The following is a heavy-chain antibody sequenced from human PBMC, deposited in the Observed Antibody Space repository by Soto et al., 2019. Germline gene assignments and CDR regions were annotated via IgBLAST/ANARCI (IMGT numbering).Heavy chain of an antibody. Sequence: PGGSLRLSCAASGFTFSSYAMNWVRQASGKGLEWVSGISGSGDSTYYTDSVKGRFTISRDNSENTLYLQMNSLRAEDTAVYYCAKGTITNYGMDVWGQGTTVTVSS. J-gene: IGHJ6*02. CDR3: AKGTITNYGMDV. D-gene: IGHD1-20*01. CDR1: GFTFSSYA. CDR2: ISGSGDST. V-gene: IGHV3-23*01.